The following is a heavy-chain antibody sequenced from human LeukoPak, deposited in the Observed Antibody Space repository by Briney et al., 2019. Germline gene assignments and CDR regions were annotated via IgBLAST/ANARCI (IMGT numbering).Heavy chain of an antibody. Sequence: GRSLRLSCAASGFTFSSYGMHWVRQAPGKGLEWVALISYDGSDKYYVDSVKGRFTISRDNSKNTVFLQMNSLRVEDTAVYYCAKGAAAQGSFDYWGQGTLVTVSS. J-gene: IGHJ4*02. CDR1: GFTFSSYG. CDR3: AKGAAAQGSFDY. V-gene: IGHV3-30*18. CDR2: ISYDGSDK. D-gene: IGHD2-2*01.